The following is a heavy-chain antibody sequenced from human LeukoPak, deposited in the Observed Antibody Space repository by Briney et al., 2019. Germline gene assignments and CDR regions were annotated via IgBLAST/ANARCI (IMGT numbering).Heavy chain of an antibody. Sequence: PGGSLRLSCAASGFTFSSYGMHWVRQAPGKGLEWVAVISYDGSNKYYADSVKGRFTISRDNSKNTLYLQMNSLRAEDTAVYYCAKDYTPTGYYYDSSGYFDYWGQGTLVTVSS. CDR2: ISYDGSNK. CDR3: AKDYTPTGYYYDSSGYFDY. CDR1: GFTFSSYG. J-gene: IGHJ4*02. V-gene: IGHV3-30*18. D-gene: IGHD3-22*01.